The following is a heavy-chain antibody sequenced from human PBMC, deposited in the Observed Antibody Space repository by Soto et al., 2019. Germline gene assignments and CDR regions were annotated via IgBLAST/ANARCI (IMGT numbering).Heavy chain of an antibody. CDR2: IKSDGTT. CDR3: AIDRGEEGLKFLEWFGGMDV. J-gene: IGHJ6*02. CDR1: GFSVSNYW. Sequence: EVQLVESGGGLVQPGGSLRLSCAASGFSVSNYWMNWVRQAPGKGLVWVSHIKSDGTTSYADSVEDRFTVSRDDAKKTFYLEMNGLRAEDTAVYYCAIDRGEEGLKFLEWFGGMDVWGHGTTVTVSS. V-gene: IGHV3-74*01. D-gene: IGHD3-3*01.